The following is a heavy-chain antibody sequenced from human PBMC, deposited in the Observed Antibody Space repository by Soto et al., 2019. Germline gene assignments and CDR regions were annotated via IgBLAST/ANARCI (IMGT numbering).Heavy chain of an antibody. D-gene: IGHD1-26*01. CDR3: ATATSIVGANHY. J-gene: IGHJ4*02. CDR2: FDPEDGET. V-gene: IGHV1-24*01. CDR1: GHTLTELS. Sequence: ASVKVSCKVSGHTLTELSMHWVRQAPGKGLEWMGGFDPEDGETIYAQKFQGRVTMTEDTSTDTAYMELSSLRSEDTAVYYCATATSIVGANHYWGQGTLVTVSS.